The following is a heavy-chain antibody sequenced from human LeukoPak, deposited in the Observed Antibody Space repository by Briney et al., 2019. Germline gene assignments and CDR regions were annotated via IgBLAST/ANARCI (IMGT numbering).Heavy chain of an antibody. D-gene: IGHD3-10*01. CDR2: INHSGST. CDR3: AILWFGEFPVDY. J-gene: IGHJ4*02. V-gene: IGHV4-34*01. Sequence: SETLSLTCAVYGGSFSGYYWSWIRQPPGKGLEWIGEINHSGSTNYNPSLKSRVTISVDTSKNQFPLKLSSVTAADTAVYYCAILWFGEFPVDYWGQGTLVTVSS. CDR1: GGSFSGYY.